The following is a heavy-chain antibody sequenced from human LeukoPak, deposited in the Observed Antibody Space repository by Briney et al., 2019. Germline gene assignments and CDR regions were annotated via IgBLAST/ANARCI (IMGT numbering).Heavy chain of an antibody. CDR3: AKATTVSAAGSHFVY. Sequence: GGSLGLSCVDSGFTSSNYAMSWVRQAPGGGLEWVAAISGNGGTTYYADSVKGRFTISRDNSKNTLYLQMNSLRAEDTAVFYCAKATTVSAAGSHFVYWGQGTLVTVSS. J-gene: IGHJ4*02. CDR1: GFTSSNYA. CDR2: ISGNGGTT. V-gene: IGHV3-23*01. D-gene: IGHD6-13*01.